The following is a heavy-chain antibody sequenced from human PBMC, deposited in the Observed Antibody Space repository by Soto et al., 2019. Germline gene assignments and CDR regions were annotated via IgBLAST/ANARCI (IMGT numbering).Heavy chain of an antibody. D-gene: IGHD3-16*02. J-gene: IGHJ5*02. V-gene: IGHV1-46*01. CDR2: INPNGGST. CDR1: ADTFTSYY. CDR3: ARSSAGVFEISIEGYNWMAP. Sequence: GASVNGSCKAPADTFTSYYIPWVRQAPGHGLEWMGIINPNGGSTRFAQTFQGRITMTRDTSTSTVYMELRSLRSEDTAIYYCARSSAGVFEISIEGYNWMAPWGQGALVTVSS.